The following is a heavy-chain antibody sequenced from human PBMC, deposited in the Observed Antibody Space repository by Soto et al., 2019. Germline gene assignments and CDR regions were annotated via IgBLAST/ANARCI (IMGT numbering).Heavy chain of an antibody. CDR1: GYSISSGYY. J-gene: IGHJ6*02. Sequence: SLTCAVSGYSISSGYYWGWIRQPPGKGLEWIGSIYHSGSTYYNPSLKSRVTISVGTSKNQFSLKLSSVTAADTAVYYCARVENYYYYGMDVWGQGTTVTVSS. D-gene: IGHD1-1*01. CDR3: ARVENYYYYGMDV. CDR2: IYHSGST. V-gene: IGHV4-38-2*01.